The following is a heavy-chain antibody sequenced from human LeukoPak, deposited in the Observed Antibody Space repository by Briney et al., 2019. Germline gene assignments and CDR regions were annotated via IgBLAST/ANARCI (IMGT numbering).Heavy chain of an antibody. CDR3: ARAAVAGTRYFDY. D-gene: IGHD6-19*01. V-gene: IGHV4-59*01. Sequence: SETLSLTCTVSGGSISSYYWSWIRQPPGKGLEWIGYIHYSGSTNYNPSLKSRVTISVDTSKNQFSLKLSSVTAADTAVYYCARAAVAGTRYFDYWGQGTLVTVSS. CDR2: IHYSGST. CDR1: GGSISSYY. J-gene: IGHJ4*02.